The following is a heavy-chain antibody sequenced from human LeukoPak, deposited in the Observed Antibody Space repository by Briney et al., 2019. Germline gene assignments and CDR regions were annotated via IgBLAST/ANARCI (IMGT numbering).Heavy chain of an antibody. CDR3: ESDYGGNRYFDL. V-gene: IGHV1-69*04. J-gene: IGHJ2*01. D-gene: IGHD4-23*01. Sequence: SVKVSCKASGGTFSSYAISWVRQAPGQGLEWMGRIIPILGIANYTQKFQGRVTITADKSTSTAYMELSSLRSEDTAVYYCESDYGGNRYFDLWGRGTLVTVSS. CDR2: IIPILGIA. CDR1: GGTFSSYA.